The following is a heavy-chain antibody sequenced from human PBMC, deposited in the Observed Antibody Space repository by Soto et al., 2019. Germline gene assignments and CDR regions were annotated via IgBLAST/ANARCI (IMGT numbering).Heavy chain of an antibody. J-gene: IGHJ4*02. CDR3: ARYESSGPAVW. V-gene: IGHV3-7*01. D-gene: IGHD3-22*01. CDR2: IKGDGILK. Sequence: EVQLVESGGGLVQPGGSLRLSCAASGFTFSNYWMTGVRQAPGKGLEWVANIKGDGILKYYMDSVKGRFIISRDNAKNSLHLQMNSLRDEDTAVYYCARYESSGPAVWWGQGTLVTVSS. CDR1: GFTFSNYW.